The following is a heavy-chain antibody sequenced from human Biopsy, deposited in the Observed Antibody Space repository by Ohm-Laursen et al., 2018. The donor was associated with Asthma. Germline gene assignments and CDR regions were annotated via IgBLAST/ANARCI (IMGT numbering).Heavy chain of an antibody. CDR1: GFTFSSYA. V-gene: IGHV3-7*01. CDR2: IKHDGSEK. J-gene: IGHJ1*01. Sequence: GSLRLSCTASGFTFSSYAMSWVRQAPGKGLEWVANIKHDGSEKNHVDSLKGRFTTSRDNAKNLLFLQMNSLRAEDTAVYYCARTFHFWSPYHAEHYQLWGQGTLVTVSS. CDR3: ARTFHFWSPYHAEHYQL. D-gene: IGHD3-3*01.